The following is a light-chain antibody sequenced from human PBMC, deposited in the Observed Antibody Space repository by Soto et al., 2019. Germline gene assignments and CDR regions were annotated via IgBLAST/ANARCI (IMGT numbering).Light chain of an antibody. V-gene: IGKV3D-15*01. CDR1: QSLSNN. CDR3: QQYNNWWT. Sequence: EIVLTQSPGTLSLSPGERATLSCRASQSLSNNIYLAWYQQKPGQAPRLLIYGASSRATGIPNRFSGSGSGTEFTLTISSLQSEDFAVYYCQQYNNWWTFGQGTKVEIK. CDR2: GAS. J-gene: IGKJ1*01.